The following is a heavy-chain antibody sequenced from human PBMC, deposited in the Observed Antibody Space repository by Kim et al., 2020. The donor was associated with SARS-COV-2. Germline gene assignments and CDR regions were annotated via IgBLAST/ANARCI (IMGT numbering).Heavy chain of an antibody. CDR2: INPSGGST. CDR1: GYTFTSYY. V-gene: IGHV1-46*01. D-gene: IGHD2-21*02. Sequence: ASVKVSCKASGYTFTSYYMHWVRQAPGQGLEWMGRINPSGGSTSYAQKFQGRVTMTRDTSTSTVYMELSSLRSEDTAVYYCAREGEKAYCGGDCYPGYFQHWGQGTLVTVSS. CDR3: AREGEKAYCGGDCYPGYFQH. J-gene: IGHJ1*01.